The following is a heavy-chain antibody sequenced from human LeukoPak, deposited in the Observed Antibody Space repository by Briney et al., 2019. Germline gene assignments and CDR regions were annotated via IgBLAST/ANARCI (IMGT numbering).Heavy chain of an antibody. CDR1: GGSISSSSYY. J-gene: IGHJ4*02. D-gene: IGHD2-2*01. CDR2: IYYSGST. V-gene: IGHV4-39*07. Sequence: SETLSLTCTVSGGSISSSSYYWGWIRQPPGKGLEWIGSIYYSGSTYYNPSLKSRVTISVDTSKNQFSLKLSSVTAADTAVYYCAARAPDIVVVPAAIYFDYWGQGTLVTVSS. CDR3: AARAPDIVVVPAAIYFDY.